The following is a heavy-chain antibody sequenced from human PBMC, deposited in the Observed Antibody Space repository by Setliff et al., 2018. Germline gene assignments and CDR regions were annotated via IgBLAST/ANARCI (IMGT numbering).Heavy chain of an antibody. CDR3: ASLFAGDFDY. J-gene: IGHJ4*02. CDR2: ISSSGSTI. V-gene: IGHV3-48*03. CDR1: GFAFNRHG. Sequence: PGGSLRLSCAASGFAFNRHGMNWVRQVPGKGLEWVSYISSSGSTIYYADSVKGRFTISRDNAKNSLYLQMNSLRAEDTAVYYCASLFAGDFDYWGQGTLVTVSS.